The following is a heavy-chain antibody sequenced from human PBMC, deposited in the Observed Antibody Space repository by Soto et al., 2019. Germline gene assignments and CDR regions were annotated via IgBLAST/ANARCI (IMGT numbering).Heavy chain of an antibody. CDR3: ARMQSGLSYEYYGMDV. Sequence: PVESLRLSCSGSGYSFTSYWIGWVRQMPGKGLEWMGIIYPGDSDTRYSPSFQGQVTISADKSISTAYLQWSSLKASDTAMYYCARMQSGLSYEYYGMDVWGQGTTVTVSS. CDR2: IYPGDSDT. D-gene: IGHD3-16*02. J-gene: IGHJ6*02. CDR1: GYSFTSYW. V-gene: IGHV5-51*01.